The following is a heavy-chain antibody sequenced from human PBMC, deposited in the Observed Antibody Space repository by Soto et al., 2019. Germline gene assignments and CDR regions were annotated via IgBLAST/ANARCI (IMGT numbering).Heavy chain of an antibody. J-gene: IGHJ6*02. CDR1: GFTFSSYS. Sequence: EVQLVESGGGLVKPGGSLRLSCAASGFTFSSYSMNWVRQAPGKGLEWVSSISSSSFSINYADSVKGRFSISRDNAQNSLHLQMNDLRAEDTAVYYCARNESSKSYGMDVWGQGTTVTVSS. CDR3: ARNESSKSYGMDV. CDR2: ISSSSFSI. V-gene: IGHV3-21*01. D-gene: IGHD6-6*01.